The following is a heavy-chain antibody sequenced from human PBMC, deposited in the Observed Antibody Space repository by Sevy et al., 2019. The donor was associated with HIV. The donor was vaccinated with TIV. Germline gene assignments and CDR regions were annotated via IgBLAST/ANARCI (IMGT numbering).Heavy chain of an antibody. CDR3: AREIGDSGSYLHFDY. J-gene: IGHJ4*02. CDR2: IKQDGSEK. CDR1: GFTFSSYW. D-gene: IGHD1-26*01. Sequence: GGSLRLSCAASGFTFSSYWMSWVRQAPGKGLEWVAIIKQDGSEKYYVDSVKGRFTISRDNAKNSLYLQMNSLRAEDTAVYYCAREIGDSGSYLHFDYWGQGTLVTVSS. V-gene: IGHV3-7*03.